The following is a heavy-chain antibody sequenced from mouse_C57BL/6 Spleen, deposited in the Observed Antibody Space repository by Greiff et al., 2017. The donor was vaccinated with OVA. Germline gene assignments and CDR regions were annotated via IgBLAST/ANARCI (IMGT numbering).Heavy chain of an antibody. D-gene: IGHD3-3*01. V-gene: IGHV1-55*01. Sequence: VQLQQPGAELVKPGASVKMSCKASGYTFTSYWITWVKQRPGQGLEWIGDIYPGSGSTNYNEKFKSKATLTVDTSSSTAYMQLSSLTSEDSAVYYCARGEGTLAWFAYWGQGTLVTVSA. CDR1: GYTFTSYW. J-gene: IGHJ3*01. CDR2: IYPGSGST. CDR3: ARGEGTLAWFAY.